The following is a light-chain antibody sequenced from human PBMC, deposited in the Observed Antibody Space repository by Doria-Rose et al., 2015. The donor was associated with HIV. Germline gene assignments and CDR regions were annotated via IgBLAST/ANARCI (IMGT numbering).Light chain of an antibody. CDR2: AAA. CDR1: QGISSY. J-gene: IGKJ1*01. V-gene: IGKV1-8*01. CDR3: QQYYSYPAT. Sequence: AIRMTQSPSSVSACTGDRVTITCRASQGISSYLAWYQQKPGKAPKLLIYAAATLQSGVPSRFSGSGSGTDFTLTISCLQSVDFATYYCQQYYSYPATFGQGTKVEI.